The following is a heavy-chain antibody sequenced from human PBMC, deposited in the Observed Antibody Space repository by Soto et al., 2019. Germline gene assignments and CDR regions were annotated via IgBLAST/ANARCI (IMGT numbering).Heavy chain of an antibody. CDR2: ILVGGST. D-gene: IGHD1-1*01. V-gene: IGHV3-23*01. CDR3: AKATATSGGAFEI. J-gene: IGHJ3*02. CDR1: GFICSSYD. Sequence: PGGSLRLSCAVSGFICSSYDMSWVRQAPGKGLEWVSTILVGGSTHYEDSVKGRFTISRVTSKNTVYLQMNSLTAGDTAFYYCAKATATSGGAFEIYGQGTMVTVSS.